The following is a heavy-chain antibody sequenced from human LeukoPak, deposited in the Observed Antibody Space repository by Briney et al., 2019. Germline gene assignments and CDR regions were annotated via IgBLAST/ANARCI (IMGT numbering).Heavy chain of an antibody. D-gene: IGHD4-11*01. CDR1: GGSISSGDYY. CDR3: ARCNHDYSNYGPSGYYYGMDV. Sequence: SQTLSLTCTVSGGSISSGDYYWSWIRRPPGTGLEWIGYIYYSGSTYYNPSLKSRVTISVDTSKNQFSLKLSSVTAADTAVYYCARCNHDYSNYGPSGYYYGMDVWGQGTTVTVSS. V-gene: IGHV4-30-4*01. CDR2: IYYSGST. J-gene: IGHJ6*02.